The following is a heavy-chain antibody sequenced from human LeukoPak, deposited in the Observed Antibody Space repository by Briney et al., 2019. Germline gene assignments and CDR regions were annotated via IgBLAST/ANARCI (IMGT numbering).Heavy chain of an antibody. V-gene: IGHV4-4*09. Sequence: SETLSLTCTVSGDSISSYYWSWIRQPPGKGLEWIGYIYTSGGTNYIPSLKSRVTISVDTSKNQFSLKLSSVTAADTAVYYCARGGYFSRFDPWGQGTLVTVSS. CDR1: GDSISSYY. CDR3: ARGGYFSRFDP. J-gene: IGHJ5*02. D-gene: IGHD5-18*01. CDR2: IYTSGGT.